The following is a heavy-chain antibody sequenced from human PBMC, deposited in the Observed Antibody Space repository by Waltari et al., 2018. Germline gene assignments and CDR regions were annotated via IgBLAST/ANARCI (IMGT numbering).Heavy chain of an antibody. Sequence: EVQLVESGGGLVQPGGSLKVSCSASGFTFSGPSIHWVRQTSGKGLEWVGRIRDKGNSYATDYAASVKGRFTMSRDDSKNTAYLQMNSLKTEDTALYYCTRGDCGSDCYIYFYWGLGTLVTVSS. CDR3: TRGDCGSDCYIYFY. D-gene: IGHD2-21*02. J-gene: IGHJ4*02. CDR1: GFTFSGPS. V-gene: IGHV3-73*01. CDR2: IRDKGNSYAT.